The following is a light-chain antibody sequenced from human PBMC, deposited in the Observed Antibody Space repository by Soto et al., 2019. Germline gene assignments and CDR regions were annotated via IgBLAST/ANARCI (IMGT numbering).Light chain of an antibody. J-gene: IGKJ1*01. CDR1: QSIGSY. Sequence: DIQMTQSPSSLSASVGDSVTITCRASQSIGSYVNWYQHKPGKAPKLLIYGASGLQSGVPSRFSGSGSGTDSTLTISGLQPDDFATYYCQQSYSTLMWTFGQGTKVEI. V-gene: IGKV1-39*01. CDR2: GAS. CDR3: QQSYSTLMWT.